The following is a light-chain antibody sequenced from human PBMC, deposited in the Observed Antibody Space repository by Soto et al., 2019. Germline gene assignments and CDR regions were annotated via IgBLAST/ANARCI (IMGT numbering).Light chain of an antibody. CDR3: SSYTNSGTWV. V-gene: IGLV2-14*01. CDR2: EVS. CDR1: ISDIGAYNY. Sequence: QSALTQPASVSGSPGQSITISCTGSISDIGAYNYISWYQQYPGKAPKLIIYEVSNRPSGVSNRFSASKSGNTASLTISGLQAEYETDYYCSSYTNSGTWVFGGGTKVTVL. J-gene: IGLJ3*02.